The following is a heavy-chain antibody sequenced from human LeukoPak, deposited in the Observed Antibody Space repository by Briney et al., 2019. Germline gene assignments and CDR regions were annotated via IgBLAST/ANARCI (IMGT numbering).Heavy chain of an antibody. V-gene: IGHV4-34*01. CDR1: GGSFSGYY. CDR3: ARLVLHDSSGPQPRNAFDI. Sequence: PSETLSLTCAVYGGSFSGYYWSWIRQPPGKGLEWIGEINHSGSTNYNPSLKSRVTISVDTSKNQFSLKLSSVTAADTAVYYCARLVLHDSSGPQPRNAFDIWGQGTMVTVSS. J-gene: IGHJ3*02. D-gene: IGHD3-22*01. CDR2: INHSGST.